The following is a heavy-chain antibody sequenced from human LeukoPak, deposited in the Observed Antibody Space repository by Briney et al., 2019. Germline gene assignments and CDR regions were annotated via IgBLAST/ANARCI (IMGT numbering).Heavy chain of an antibody. Sequence: PGGSLRLSCAASGFTFSAYVMHWVRQAPGKGLECVAVISNDGNEKYYADSVKGRFSISRDNSKNTLYLQMSSLRTEDTAVYYCVRDGGYTGGWTYGAGDYWGQGNLVIVSS. CDR2: ISNDGNEK. CDR1: GFTFSAYV. D-gene: IGHD2-8*02. V-gene: IGHV3-30*04. J-gene: IGHJ4*01. CDR3: VRDGGYTGGWTYGAGDY.